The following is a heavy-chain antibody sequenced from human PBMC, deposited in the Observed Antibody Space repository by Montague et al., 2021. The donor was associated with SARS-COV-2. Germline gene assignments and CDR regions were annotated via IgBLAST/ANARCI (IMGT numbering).Heavy chain of an antibody. V-gene: IGHV4-39*01. CDR2: ISYTGRT. CDR3: ARQLPSYCATNKCYPYYFDG. J-gene: IGHJ4*02. CDR1: GSSISSPDYY. Sequence: SETLSLTCTVSGSSISSPDYYWGWIRQSPGKGLGWIGSISYTGRTYYNPSLRSRVSFSMDTSKNHFPLSLSSVTVADTAVYFCARQLPSYCATNKCYPYYFDGWGQGALVTVSS. D-gene: IGHD2-8*01.